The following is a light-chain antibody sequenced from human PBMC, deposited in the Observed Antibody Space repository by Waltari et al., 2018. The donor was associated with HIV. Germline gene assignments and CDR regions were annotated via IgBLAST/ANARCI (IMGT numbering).Light chain of an antibody. J-gene: IGLJ3*02. CDR2: EVT. CDR3: CSHADSTALV. CDR1: SSDVGSHNL. Sequence: QSALTQPASVSGSPGQSITISCTGTSSDVGSHNLLSWYQQHPGKAPKLIIYEVTKRPSGVSNRFSGSKSGNTASLTISGLQAEDEADYFCCSHADSTALVFGGGTRLTVL. V-gene: IGLV2-23*02.